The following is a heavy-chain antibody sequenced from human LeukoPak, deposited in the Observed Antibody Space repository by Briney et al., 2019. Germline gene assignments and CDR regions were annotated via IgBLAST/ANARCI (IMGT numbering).Heavy chain of an antibody. CDR1: GLSFSTSW. Sequence: PGGSLRLSCAVSGLSFSTSWKDWVRQAPGKGLEWVANIKKDGIEKYYVESVKGRFTISRDNAKNSLSLQMNSLRAEDTAVYYCARGRYSSRSGGYYFDIWGQGTLVTVSS. V-gene: IGHV3-7*01. J-gene: IGHJ4*02. CDR3: ARGRYSSRSGGYYFDI. D-gene: IGHD2-2*01. CDR2: IKKDGIEK.